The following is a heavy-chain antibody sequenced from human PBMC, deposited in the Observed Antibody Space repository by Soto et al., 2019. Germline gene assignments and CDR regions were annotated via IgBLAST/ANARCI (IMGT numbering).Heavy chain of an antibody. V-gene: IGHV3-30-3*01. CDR1: GFTFSDYA. Sequence: QVQLVESGGGVVQPGRSLRLSCEASGFTFSDYALHWVRQAPGKGLEWVTVISSDGGNRYYADSVKGRFTISRDNSKNTLYLQMNSLRVEDTAIYICAHLAGLSHTDDFWGQGTPVTVSS. J-gene: IGHJ4*02. CDR3: AHLAGLSHTDDF. CDR2: ISSDGGNR. D-gene: IGHD5-18*01.